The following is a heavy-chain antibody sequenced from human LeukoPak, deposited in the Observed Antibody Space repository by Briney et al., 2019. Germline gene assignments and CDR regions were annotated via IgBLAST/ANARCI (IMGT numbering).Heavy chain of an antibody. CDR1: GCTFSSYE. V-gene: IGHV3-48*03. D-gene: IGHD3-22*01. CDR3: ARVPSYYYDSSGYYYTN. Sequence: GGSLRLSCAASGCTFSSYEMNWVRQAPGKGLEWVSYISSSGSTIYYADSVKGRFTISRDNAKNSLYLQMNSLRAEDTAVYYCARVPSYYYDSSGYYYTNWGQGTLVTVSS. CDR2: ISSSGSTI. J-gene: IGHJ4*02.